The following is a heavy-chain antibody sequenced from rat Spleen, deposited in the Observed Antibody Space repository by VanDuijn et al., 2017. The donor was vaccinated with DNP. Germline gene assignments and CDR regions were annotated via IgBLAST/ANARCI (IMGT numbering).Heavy chain of an antibody. J-gene: IGHJ2*01. CDR1: GFTFSNYD. Sequence: EVQLVESGGGLVQPGRSMKLSCAASGFTFSNYDMAWVRQAPTKGLEWVASISHDGSSTYYPDSVKGRFTISRDNAKSSLYLQMDSLRSEDTATYYCATTFPYKDYFDYWGQGVMVTVSS. CDR3: ATTFPYKDYFDY. D-gene: IGHD1-1*01. V-gene: IGHV5-20*01. CDR2: ISHDGSST.